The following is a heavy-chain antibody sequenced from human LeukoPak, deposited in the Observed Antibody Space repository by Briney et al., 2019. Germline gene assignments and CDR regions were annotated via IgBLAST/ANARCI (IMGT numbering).Heavy chain of an antibody. D-gene: IGHD3-10*01. Sequence: GGSLRLSCAASGFTFSSYGMHWVRQAPGKGLEWVAVIWYDGSNKYYADSVKGRFTFSRDNSKNTLYLQMNSLRAEDTAVYYCARDSTYYYDSGSSGPHYFDNWGQGTLVTVSS. CDR2: IWYDGSNK. CDR1: GFTFSSYG. V-gene: IGHV3-33*01. CDR3: ARDSTYYYDSGSSGPHYFDN. J-gene: IGHJ4*02.